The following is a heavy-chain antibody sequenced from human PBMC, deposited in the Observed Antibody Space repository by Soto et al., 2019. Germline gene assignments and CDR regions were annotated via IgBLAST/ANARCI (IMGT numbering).Heavy chain of an antibody. CDR3: ARIGGTCYGDGCHFDY. J-gene: IGHJ4*02. D-gene: IGHD2-15*01. CDR2: ISFDGSNK. Sequence: QVQLVESGGGVVQPGRSLRLSCAASGFTFGTYPMHWVRQAPGKGLEWVAVISFDGSNKYYADSVKGRFTISRDNSKNTLYLKPNSLRAEDTALYYCARIGGTCYGDGCHFDYWGQGTLVTVSS. CDR1: GFTFGTYP. V-gene: IGHV3-30-3*01.